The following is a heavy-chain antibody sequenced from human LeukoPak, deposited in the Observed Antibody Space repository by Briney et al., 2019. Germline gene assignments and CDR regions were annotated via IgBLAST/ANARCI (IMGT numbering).Heavy chain of an antibody. CDR1: GFTFSSYG. Sequence: GGSLRLSCAASGFTFSSYGMHWVRQAPGKGLEWVAVISYDGSNKYYADSVKGRFTISRDNSKNTLYLQMNSLRAEDTAVYYCAREYVAVAGIKGYNWFDPWGQGTLVTVSS. J-gene: IGHJ5*02. CDR3: AREYVAVAGIKGYNWFDP. V-gene: IGHV3-30*03. D-gene: IGHD6-19*01. CDR2: ISYDGSNK.